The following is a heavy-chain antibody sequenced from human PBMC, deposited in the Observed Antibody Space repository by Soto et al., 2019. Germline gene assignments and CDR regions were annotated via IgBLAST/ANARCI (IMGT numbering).Heavy chain of an antibody. J-gene: IGHJ6*02. CDR1: GFTFSSYA. CDR2: ISGSGSPT. D-gene: IGHD1-26*01. V-gene: IGHV3-23*01. Sequence: EVQLLESGGGLGQPGGSLRLSCAASGFTFSSYAMTWVRQAPGRGLEWVSAISGSGSPTYYADSVKGRFTISRDNSTNTLYLQMNSLRAADTAVYYCARDMSGGTYNYYYGMDVWGQGTTVTVSS. CDR3: ARDMSGGTYNYYYGMDV.